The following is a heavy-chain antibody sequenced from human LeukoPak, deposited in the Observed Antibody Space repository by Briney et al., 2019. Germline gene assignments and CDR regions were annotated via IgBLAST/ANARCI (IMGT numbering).Heavy chain of an antibody. CDR2: ISASNGNT. Sequence: ASVKVSCKASGYTFIDYGVTWVRQAPGQGLEWMGWISASNGNTNYAQKLQGRVTMTTETSTSTAYMELRSLRSDDTAVYYCARALSRGYSGYDYGLGYWGQGTLVTVSS. CDR3: ARALSRGYSGYDYGLGY. D-gene: IGHD5-12*01. J-gene: IGHJ4*02. CDR1: GYTFIDYG. V-gene: IGHV1-18*01.